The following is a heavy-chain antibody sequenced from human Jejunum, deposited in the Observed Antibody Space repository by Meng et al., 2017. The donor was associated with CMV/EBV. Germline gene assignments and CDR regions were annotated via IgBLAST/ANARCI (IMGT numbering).Heavy chain of an antibody. CDR3: AKESQQLVLDY. Sequence: ASVFTFDDYAMHWVRQAPGKGLEWVSGISWNSGSIGYADSVKGRFTISRDNAKNSLYLQMNSLRAEDTALYYCAKESQQLVLDYWGQGTLVTVSS. V-gene: IGHV3-9*01. D-gene: IGHD6-6*01. CDR1: VFTFDDYA. J-gene: IGHJ4*02. CDR2: ISWNSGSI.